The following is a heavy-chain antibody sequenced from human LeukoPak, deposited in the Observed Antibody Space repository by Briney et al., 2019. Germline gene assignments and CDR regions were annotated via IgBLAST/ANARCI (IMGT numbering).Heavy chain of an antibody. CDR3: ARDVHNWYFDL. Sequence: GGSLRLSCAASGFTVFTNHMNWVRQAPGKGLEWVSVVYRGNDTYYADSVKGRLTISRDNSKNTVDLQMNNLRAEDTAVYYCARDVHNWYFDLWGRGTLVTVSS. CDR1: GFTVFTNH. CDR2: VYRGNDT. J-gene: IGHJ2*01. V-gene: IGHV3-53*01. D-gene: IGHD6-6*01.